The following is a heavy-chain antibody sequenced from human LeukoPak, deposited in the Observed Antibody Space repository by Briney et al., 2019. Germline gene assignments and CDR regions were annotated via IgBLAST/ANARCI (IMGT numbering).Heavy chain of an antibody. V-gene: IGHV1-8*02. CDR3: ARVSWLSDSSGYFDY. Sequence: GASVKVSCKASGYIFTNYGISWVRQAPGQGLEWMGWMNPNSGNTGYAQKFQGRVTMTRNTSISTAYMELSSLRSEDTAVYYCARVSWLSDSSGYFDYWGQGTLVTVSS. CDR2: MNPNSGNT. CDR1: GYIFTNYG. D-gene: IGHD3-22*01. J-gene: IGHJ4*02.